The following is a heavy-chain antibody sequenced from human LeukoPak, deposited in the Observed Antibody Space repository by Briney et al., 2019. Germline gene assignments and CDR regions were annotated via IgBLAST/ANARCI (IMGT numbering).Heavy chain of an antibody. CDR2: ISSSSSTI. J-gene: IGHJ4*02. D-gene: IGHD3-22*01. Sequence: GGSLRLSCAASGFTFSNYAMNWVRQAPGKGLEWVSYISSSSSTIYYADSVKGRFTISRDNAKNSLYLQMNSLRAEDTAVYYCARGSTYYDSSGQVPFDYWGQGTLVTVSS. CDR1: GFTFSNYA. CDR3: ARGSTYYDSSGQVPFDY. V-gene: IGHV3-48*01.